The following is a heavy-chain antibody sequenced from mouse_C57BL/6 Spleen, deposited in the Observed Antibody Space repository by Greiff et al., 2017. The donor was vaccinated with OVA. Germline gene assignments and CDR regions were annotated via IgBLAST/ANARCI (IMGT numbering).Heavy chain of an antibody. V-gene: IGHV5-6*02. Sequence: DVKLVESGGDLVKPGGSLKLSCAASGFTFSSYGMSWVCPTPDKRLEWVATISSGGSYTYYPASVQGRFTISRDNAKNTLYLQMSSLKSEDTAMYYCARQEVGRHFDYWGQGTTLTVSS. CDR3: ARQEVGRHFDY. CDR2: ISSGGSYT. CDR1: GFTFSSYG. J-gene: IGHJ2*01. D-gene: IGHD1-3*01.